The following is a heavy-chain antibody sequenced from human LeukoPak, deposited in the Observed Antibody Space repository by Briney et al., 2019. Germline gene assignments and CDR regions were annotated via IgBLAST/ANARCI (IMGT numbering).Heavy chain of an antibody. CDR1: GGSISSYY. V-gene: IGHV4-59*01. Sequence: SETLSLTCTVSGGSISSYYWSWIRQPPGKGLEWIGYIYYSGSTNYNPSLKSRVTISVDTSKNQFSLKLSSVTAADTAVYYCARVDTLGYCSGGSCYYIDYWSQGTLVTVSS. CDR3: ARVDTLGYCSGGSCYYIDY. CDR2: IYYSGST. J-gene: IGHJ4*02. D-gene: IGHD2-15*01.